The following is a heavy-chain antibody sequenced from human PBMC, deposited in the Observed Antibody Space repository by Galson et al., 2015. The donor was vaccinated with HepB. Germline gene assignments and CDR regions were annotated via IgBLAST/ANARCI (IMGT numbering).Heavy chain of an antibody. CDR2: INAGNGNT. D-gene: IGHD3-10*01. V-gene: IGHV1-3*01. Sequence: SVKVSCKASGYTFTSYAMHWVRQAPGQRLEWMGWINAGNGNTKYSQKFQGRVTITRDTSASTAYMELSSLRSEDTAVYYCARGSGALTMVRGAMVPIFDYWGQGTLVTVSS. CDR1: GYTFTSYA. J-gene: IGHJ4*02. CDR3: ARGSGALTMVRGAMVPIFDY.